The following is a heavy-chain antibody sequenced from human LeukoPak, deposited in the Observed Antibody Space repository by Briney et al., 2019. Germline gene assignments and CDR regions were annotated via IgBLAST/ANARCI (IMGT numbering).Heavy chain of an antibody. D-gene: IGHD6-19*01. CDR1: GFTFSSYA. CDR3: GNDYYSSGWPDAFDI. CDR2: ISGSGGTT. J-gene: IGHJ3*02. V-gene: IGHV3-23*01. Sequence: GGSLRLFCAASGFTFSSYAMSWVRHAPGKGLEWVSAISGSGGTTYYADSVKGRFTISRDNSKNTMYLQMNSLRAEDTAVYYCGNDYYSSGWPDAFDIWGQGTMVTVSS.